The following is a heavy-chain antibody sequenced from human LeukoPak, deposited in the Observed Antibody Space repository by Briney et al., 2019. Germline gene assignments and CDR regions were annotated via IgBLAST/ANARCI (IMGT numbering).Heavy chain of an antibody. CDR1: GGSISSSSYY. Sequence: SETLSLTCTVSGGSISSSSYYWGWIRQPPGKGLEWIGSIYYSGSTYYNPSLKSRVTISVDTSKNQFSLKLSSVTAADTAVYYCAREGIVVIEFDYRGQGTLVTVSS. CDR3: AREGIVVIEFDY. J-gene: IGHJ4*02. D-gene: IGHD2-15*01. V-gene: IGHV4-39*07. CDR2: IYYSGST.